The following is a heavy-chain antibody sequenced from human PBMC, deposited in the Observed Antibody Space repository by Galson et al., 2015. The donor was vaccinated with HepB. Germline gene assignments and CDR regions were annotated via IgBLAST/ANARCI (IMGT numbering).Heavy chain of an antibody. CDR2: IYYSGST. D-gene: IGHD2-2*01. Sequence: ETLSLTCTVSGGSVSSGSYYRSWIRQPPGTGLEWIGYIYYSGSTNYNPSLKSRVTISVDTSKNQFSLKLSSVTAADTAVYYCARDSDYCSSPSCYAWFDPWGQATLLTVSS. V-gene: IGHV4-61*01. CDR1: GGSVSSGSYY. J-gene: IGHJ5*02. CDR3: ARDSDYCSSPSCYAWFDP.